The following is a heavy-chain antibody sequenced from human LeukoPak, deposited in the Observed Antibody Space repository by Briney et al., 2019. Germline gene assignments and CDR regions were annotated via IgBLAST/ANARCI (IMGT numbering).Heavy chain of an antibody. J-gene: IGHJ5*02. D-gene: IGHD4-17*01. V-gene: IGHV1-18*04. CDR1: GYTFTDYF. Sequence: GASVKVSCKASGYTFTDYFMNWVRQAPGQGLEWMGWISAYNGNTNYAQKLQGRVTMTTDTSTSTAYMELRSLRSDDTAVYYCARLISHTYGSNWFDPWGQGTLVTVSS. CDR3: ARLISHTYGSNWFDP. CDR2: ISAYNGNT.